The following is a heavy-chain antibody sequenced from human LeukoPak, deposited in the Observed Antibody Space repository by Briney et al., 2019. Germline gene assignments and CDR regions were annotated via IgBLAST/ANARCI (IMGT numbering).Heavy chain of an antibody. CDR3: ARGPNYYGSGRSWFDP. D-gene: IGHD3-10*01. V-gene: IGHV1-2*02. J-gene: IGHJ5*02. Sequence: GASVKVSCKASGYTFTSYDINWVRQAPGHGLEWMGWINPKSGGTNYAQKFQGRVTLSRDTSISTAYMELSSLRSDDTAIYYCARGPNYYGSGRSWFDPWGQGSQVTVSS. CDR2: INPKSGGT. CDR1: GYTFTSYD.